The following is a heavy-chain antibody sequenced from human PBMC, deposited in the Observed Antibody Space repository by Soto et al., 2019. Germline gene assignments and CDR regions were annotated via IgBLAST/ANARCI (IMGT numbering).Heavy chain of an antibody. CDR2: INHSGST. CDR3: ASHLPAASRFDP. V-gene: IGHV4-34*01. J-gene: IGHJ5*02. Sequence: SETLSLTCAVYGGSFSGYYWSWIRQPPGKGLEWIGEINHSGSTNYNPSLKSRVTISVDTSKNQFSLKLGSVTAADTAVYYCASHLPAASRFDPWGQGTLVTVS. D-gene: IGHD2-2*01. CDR1: GGSFSGYY.